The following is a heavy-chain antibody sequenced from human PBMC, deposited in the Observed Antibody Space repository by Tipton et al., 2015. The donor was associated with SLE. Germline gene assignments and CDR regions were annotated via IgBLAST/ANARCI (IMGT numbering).Heavy chain of an antibody. V-gene: IGHV4-34*01. CDR1: GGSFSGYY. J-gene: IGHJ4*02. CDR3: AIGVSVDY. Sequence: LSCAVYGGSFSGYYWSWIRQPPGKGLEWIGEINHSGSTNYNPSLKSRVTISVDTSKNQFSLKLSSVTAADTAVYYCAIGVSVDYWGQGSLVTVSS. D-gene: IGHD3-10*01. CDR2: INHSGST.